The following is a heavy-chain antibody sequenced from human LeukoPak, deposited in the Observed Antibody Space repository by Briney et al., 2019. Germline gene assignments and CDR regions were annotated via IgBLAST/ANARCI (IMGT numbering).Heavy chain of an antibody. V-gene: IGHV4-38-2*02. CDR3: ARVPGYSYGYFDY. D-gene: IGHD5-18*01. CDR2: IYHSGST. Sequence: SETLSLTCTVSGYSISSGYYWGWIRQPPGKGLEWIGSIYHSGSTYYNPSLKSRVTISVDTSKNQFSLKLSSVTAADTAVYYCARVPGYSYGYFDYWGQGTLVTVSS. CDR1: GYSISSGYY. J-gene: IGHJ4*02.